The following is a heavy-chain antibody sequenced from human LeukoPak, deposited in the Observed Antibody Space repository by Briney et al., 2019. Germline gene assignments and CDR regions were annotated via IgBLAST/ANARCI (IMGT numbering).Heavy chain of an antibody. CDR3: ARDGDYGLSDAFDI. V-gene: IGHV4-30-4*01. J-gene: IGHJ3*02. Sequence: PSQTLSLTCTVSGGSISSGDYYRSWIRQPPGKGLEWIGYIYYSGSTYYNPSLKSRVTISVDTSKNQFSLKLSSVTAADTAVYYCARDGDYGLSDAFDIWGQGTMVTVSS. CDR1: GGSISSGDYY. CDR2: IYYSGST. D-gene: IGHD4-17*01.